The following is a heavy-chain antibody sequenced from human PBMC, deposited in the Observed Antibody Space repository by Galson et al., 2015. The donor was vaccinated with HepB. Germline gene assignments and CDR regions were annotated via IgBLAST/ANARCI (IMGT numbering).Heavy chain of an antibody. V-gene: IGHV1-18*01. CDR2: ISAYNGNT. Sequence: SVKVSCKASGYTFTSYGISWVRQAPGQVLEWMGWISAYNGNTNYAQKLQGRVTMTTDTSTSTAYMELRSLRSDDTAVYYCARARDYYDSSGYYSLLLIDAFDICGHGTMVTVSS. CDR1: GYTFTSYG. J-gene: IGHJ3*02. D-gene: IGHD3-22*01. CDR3: ARARDYYDSSGYYSLLLIDAFDI.